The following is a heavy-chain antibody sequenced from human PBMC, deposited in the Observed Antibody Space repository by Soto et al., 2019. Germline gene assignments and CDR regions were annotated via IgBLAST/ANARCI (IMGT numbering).Heavy chain of an antibody. Sequence: EVQLVESGGDLVQPGGSLRLSCATSGFTFSTYSMNWVRQAPGKGLEWVSYISSSSSTIYYADSVKGRFTISRDNAKNSLYLQMNSLRTEDTAVYYCARVCTSSSTFDALNIWGQGTMVTVSS. V-gene: IGHV3-48*01. J-gene: IGHJ3*02. CDR1: GFTFSTYS. CDR2: ISSSSSTI. CDR3: ARVCTSSSTFDALNI. D-gene: IGHD6-6*01.